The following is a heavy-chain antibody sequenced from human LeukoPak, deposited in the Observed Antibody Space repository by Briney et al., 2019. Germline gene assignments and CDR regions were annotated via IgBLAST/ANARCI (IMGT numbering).Heavy chain of an antibody. CDR3: ARDLKNPRYYYMDV. CDR2: ISSSSSYI. V-gene: IGHV3-21*01. Sequence: GGSLRLSCAASGFTFSSYSMNWVRQAPGKGLEWVSSISSSSSYIYYADSVKGRFTISRDNAKNSLYLQMNSLRAEDTAVYYCARDLKNPRYYYMDVWGKGTTVTVSS. CDR1: GFTFSSYS. J-gene: IGHJ6*03.